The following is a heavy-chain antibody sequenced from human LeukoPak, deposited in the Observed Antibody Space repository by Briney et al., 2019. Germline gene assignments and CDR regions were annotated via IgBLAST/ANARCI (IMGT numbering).Heavy chain of an antibody. Sequence: GRSLRLSCAASGFTFSSYAMHWVRQAPAKGLEWVAVISYDGSNKYYADSVKGRFTISRDNSKNTLYLQMNSLRAEDTAVYYCARGVTPYYYGMDVWGQGTTVTVSS. CDR2: ISYDGSNK. D-gene: IGHD3-10*01. CDR1: GFTFSSYA. CDR3: ARGVTPYYYGMDV. J-gene: IGHJ6*02. V-gene: IGHV3-30-3*01.